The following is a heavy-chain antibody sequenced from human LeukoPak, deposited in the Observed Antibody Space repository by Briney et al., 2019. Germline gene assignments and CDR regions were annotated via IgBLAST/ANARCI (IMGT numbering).Heavy chain of an antibody. CDR2: INSDGSST. V-gene: IGHV3-74*01. J-gene: IGHJ4*02. Sequence: GGSLRLSCAASGFTFSSYWMHWVRQAPGKGLVWVSRINSDGSSTTYADSVKGRFTISRDSAKNTLYLQMNSLRVEDTAVYYCARAGIDYGDYWTRFDYWGQGTLVTVSS. CDR3: ARAGIDYGDYWTRFDY. CDR1: GFTFSSYW. D-gene: IGHD4-17*01.